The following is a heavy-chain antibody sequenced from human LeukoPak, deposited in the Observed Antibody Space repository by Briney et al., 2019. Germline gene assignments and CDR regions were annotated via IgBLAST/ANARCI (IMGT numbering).Heavy chain of an antibody. CDR1: GFTFTSSA. CDR3: AVSGYYYPYGVDY. D-gene: IGHD3-22*01. CDR2: IVVGSGNT. J-gene: IGHJ4*02. Sequence: ASVKVSCKASGFTFTSSAMQWVRQARGQRLEWIGWIVVGSGNTNYAQKFQERVTITRDMSTSTAYMELSSLRSEDTAVYYCAVSGYYYPYGVDYWGQGTLVTVSS. V-gene: IGHV1-58*02.